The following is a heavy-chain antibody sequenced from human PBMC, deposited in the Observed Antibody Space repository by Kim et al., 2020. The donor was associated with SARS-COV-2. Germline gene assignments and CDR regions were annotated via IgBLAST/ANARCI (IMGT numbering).Heavy chain of an antibody. Sequence: KGRFTISRDNSKNTLYLQMNSLRAEDTAVYYCAREEALCSGGSCYSYVAYWGQGTLVTVSS. J-gene: IGHJ4*02. D-gene: IGHD2-15*01. V-gene: IGHV3-23*01. CDR3: AREEALCSGGSCYSYVAY.